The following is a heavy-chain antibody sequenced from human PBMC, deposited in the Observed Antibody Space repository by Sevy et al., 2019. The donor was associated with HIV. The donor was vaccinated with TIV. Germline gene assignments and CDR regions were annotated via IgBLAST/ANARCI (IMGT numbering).Heavy chain of an antibody. Sequence: GGSLRLSCAASGFAFSSHAMHWVRQAPGKGLEWVAVISYEGTETLYAASVEGRFTISRDNSKNMLSLQINSLRPEDTAVYYCARDGPSSIQWYPRYWGHGTLVTDSS. D-gene: IGHD3-3*02. CDR1: GFAFSSHA. CDR2: ISYEGTET. V-gene: IGHV3-30-3*01. J-gene: IGHJ4*01. CDR3: ARDGPSSIQWYPRY.